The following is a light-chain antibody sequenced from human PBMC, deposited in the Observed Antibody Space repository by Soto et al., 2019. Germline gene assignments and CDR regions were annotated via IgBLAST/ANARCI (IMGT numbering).Light chain of an antibody. CDR3: QQRSNWPIT. Sequence: DIQMTQSPSSLSASVGDIVTITCRASQSIDNYLSWYQQIPGKAPKXLIYKASTLKSGVPSRFSGIGSGTGVTLTISRLEPEDGALYYCQQRSNWPITFCQGTRLEIK. J-gene: IGKJ5*01. V-gene: IGKV1-39*01. CDR2: KAS. CDR1: QSIDNY.